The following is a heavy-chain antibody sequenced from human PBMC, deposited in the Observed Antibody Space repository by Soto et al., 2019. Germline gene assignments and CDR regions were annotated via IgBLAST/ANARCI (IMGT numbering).Heavy chain of an antibody. CDR2: ISYDGSNK. CDR1: GFTFSSYA. Sequence: PGGSLRLSCAASGFTFSSYAMHWVRQAPGKGLEWVAVISYDGSNKYYADSVKGRFTISRDNSKNTLYLQMNSLRAEDTAVYYCARDLAPTIAARSPHYYGMDVWGQGTTVTVS. V-gene: IGHV3-30-3*01. J-gene: IGHJ6*02. D-gene: IGHD6-6*01. CDR3: ARDLAPTIAARSPHYYGMDV.